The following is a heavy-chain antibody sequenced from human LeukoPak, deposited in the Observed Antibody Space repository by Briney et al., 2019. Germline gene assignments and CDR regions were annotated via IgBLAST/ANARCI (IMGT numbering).Heavy chain of an antibody. D-gene: IGHD4-11*01. CDR3: ASGVYSNYGDYYYYYYMDV. V-gene: IGHV1-69*13. CDR2: IIPIFGTA. Sequence: ASVKVSCKASGGTFSSYAISWVRQALGQGLEWMGGIIPIFGTANYAQKFQGRVTITADESTRTAYMELSSLRSEDTAVYYCASGVYSNYGDYYYYYYMDVWGKGTTVTVSS. CDR1: GGTFSSYA. J-gene: IGHJ6*03.